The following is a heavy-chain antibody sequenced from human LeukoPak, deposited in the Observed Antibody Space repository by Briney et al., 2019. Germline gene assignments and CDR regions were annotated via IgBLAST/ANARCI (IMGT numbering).Heavy chain of an antibody. J-gene: IGHJ4*02. D-gene: IGHD3-3*01. CDR3: ARGAEYDFWSGYPDY. CDR2: INPSGGST. CDR1: GYTFTGYY. Sequence: ASVKVSCRAPGYTFTGYYMHWVRQAPGQGLEWMGIINPSGGSTSYAQKFQGRVTMTRDTSTSTVYMELSSLRSEDTAVYYCARGAEYDFWSGYPDYWGQGTLVTVSS. V-gene: IGHV1-46*01.